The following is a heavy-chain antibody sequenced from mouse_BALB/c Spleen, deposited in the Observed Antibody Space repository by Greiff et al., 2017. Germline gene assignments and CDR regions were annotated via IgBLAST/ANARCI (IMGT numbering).Heavy chain of an antibody. CDR2: ISYDGSN. Sequence: EVQVVESGPGLVKPSQSLSLTCSVTGYSITSGYYWNWIRQFPGNKLEWMGYISYDGSNNYNPSLKNRISITRDTSKNQFFLKLNSVTTEDTATYYCASMITIDYWGQGTSVTVSS. J-gene: IGHJ4*01. CDR1: GYSITSGYY. CDR3: ASMITIDY. V-gene: IGHV3-6*02. D-gene: IGHD2-4*01.